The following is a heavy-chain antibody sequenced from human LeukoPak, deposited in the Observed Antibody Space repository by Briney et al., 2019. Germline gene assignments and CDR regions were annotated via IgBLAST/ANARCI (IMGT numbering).Heavy chain of an antibody. CDR1: GFDFSDYY. V-gene: IGHV3-11*04. Sequence: GGSLRLSCAASGFDFSDYYMSWIRQAPGKGLEWISNIKTTGLTTYYADSVKGRFTVSRDNAKNSLFLQMNSLRADDTAIYYCARAGQLRYMDVWGKGTAVTVSS. CDR2: IKTTGLTT. CDR3: ARAGQLRYMDV. J-gene: IGHJ6*03.